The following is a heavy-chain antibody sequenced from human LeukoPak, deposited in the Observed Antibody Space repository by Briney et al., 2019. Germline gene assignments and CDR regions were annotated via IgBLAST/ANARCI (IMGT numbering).Heavy chain of an antibody. D-gene: IGHD2-2*01. CDR3: ARLVVPAAHLYYYYYYYMDV. CDR1: GGSISSGSYY. CDR2: IYTSGST. Sequence: SQTLSLTCTVSGGSISSGSYYWNWIRQPAGKGLEWIGRIYTSGSTDYNPSLKSRVTVSVDTSKNQFSLKLSSVTAADTAVYYCARLVVPAAHLYYYYYYYMDVWGKGTTVTVSS. V-gene: IGHV4-61*02. J-gene: IGHJ6*03.